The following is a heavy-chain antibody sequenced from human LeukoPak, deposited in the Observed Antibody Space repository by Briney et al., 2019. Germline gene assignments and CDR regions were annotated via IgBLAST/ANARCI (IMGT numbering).Heavy chain of an antibody. V-gene: IGHV3-33*01. CDR3: ARDFEVFDS. CDR2: IWYDGRDK. CDR1: GFTFSSYG. Sequence: GGSLPLCSAASGFTFSSYGMHWVRQAPGKGLEWVAVIWYDGRDKYYADSVKGRFIISRDNSKKTLYLQMNSLRAEDTAVYYCARDFEVFDSWGQGTL. J-gene: IGHJ4*02.